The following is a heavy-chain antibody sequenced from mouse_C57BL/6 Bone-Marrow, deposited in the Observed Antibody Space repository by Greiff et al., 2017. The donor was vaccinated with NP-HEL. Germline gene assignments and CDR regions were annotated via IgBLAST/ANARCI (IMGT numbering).Heavy chain of an antibody. CDR1: GFSLTSYG. CDR3: AKEDFITTAVAFDY. CDR2: IWRGGST. J-gene: IGHJ2*01. D-gene: IGHD1-1*01. Sequence: QVQLQQSGPGLVQPSQSLSITCTVSGFSLTSYGVHWVRQSPGKGLEWLGVIWRGGSTDYNAAFMSRLSITKDNSKSQVFFKMNSLQADDTAIYYCAKEDFITTAVAFDYWGQGTTLTVSS. V-gene: IGHV2-5*01.